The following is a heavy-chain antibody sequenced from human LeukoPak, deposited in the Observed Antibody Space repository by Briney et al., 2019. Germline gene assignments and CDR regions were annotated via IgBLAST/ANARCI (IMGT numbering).Heavy chain of an antibody. D-gene: IGHD4-17*01. CDR3: AKTMTTVFYYYYGMDV. Sequence: ASVKVSCKASGYTFTSYDINWVRQATGQGLEWMGWINPNSGGTNYAQKFQGRVTMTRDTSISTAYMELSRLRSDDTAVYYCAKTMTTVFYYYYGMDVWGQGTTVTVSS. CDR1: GYTFTSYD. V-gene: IGHV1-2*02. J-gene: IGHJ6*02. CDR2: INPNSGGT.